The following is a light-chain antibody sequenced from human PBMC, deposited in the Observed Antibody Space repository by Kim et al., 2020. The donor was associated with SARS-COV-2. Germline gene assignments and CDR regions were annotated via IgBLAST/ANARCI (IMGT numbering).Light chain of an antibody. J-gene: IGLJ3*02. V-gene: IGLV1-44*01. Sequence: QSSTTSSADSSSNIGNNSVTWYQQLPGKAPKFIIYSTSQRPSGVPDRFSGSKSGTSASLAISGLQSEDEADYYCATWDGSLNGWVFGGGTKLTVL. CDR2: STS. CDR3: ATWDGSLNGWV. CDR1: SSNIGNNS.